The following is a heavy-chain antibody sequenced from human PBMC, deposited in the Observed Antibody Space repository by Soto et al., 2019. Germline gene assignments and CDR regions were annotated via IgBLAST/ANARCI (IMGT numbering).Heavy chain of an antibody. CDR1: GFTVSSYA. CDR2: ISAST. V-gene: IGHV3-23*01. Sequence: EMQLLESGGGLVQAGGSLRLSCAASGFTVSSYALNWVRQAPGKGLEWVSGISASTYYADSVKGRFTIFRDTSKTTLYLKMNSLRAEDTAIYFCAIRMYSTRWYYLDYWGQGTLVTVSS. D-gene: IGHD6-13*01. CDR3: AIRMYSTRWYYLDY. J-gene: IGHJ4*02.